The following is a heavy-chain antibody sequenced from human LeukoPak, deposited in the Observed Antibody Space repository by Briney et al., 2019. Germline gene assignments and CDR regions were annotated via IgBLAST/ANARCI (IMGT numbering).Heavy chain of an antibody. V-gene: IGHV4-59*01. J-gene: IGHJ3*02. CDR1: GGSISSYY. Sequence: SETLSLTCTVSGGSISSYYWSWIRQPPGKGLEWIGYSYYSGSSNYNPSLKSRVTISVDTSKNQFSLKLSSVTAADTAVYYCARDGSSGWLDAFDIWGQGTMVTVSS. CDR3: ARDGSSGWLDAFDI. D-gene: IGHD6-19*01. CDR2: SYYSGSS.